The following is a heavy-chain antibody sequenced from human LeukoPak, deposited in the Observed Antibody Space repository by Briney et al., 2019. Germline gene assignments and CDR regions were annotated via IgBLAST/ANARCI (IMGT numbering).Heavy chain of an antibody. J-gene: IGHJ4*02. CDR2: IYYSGST. CDR3: ARGEVARGPFDY. D-gene: IGHD2-15*01. Sequence: SETLSLTCTVSGVSIFSYYWNWIRQPPGKGLEWIGYIYYSGSTNYNPSLKSRVTISVDASKNQFSLKLSSVTAADTAVYYCARGEVARGPFDYWGQGTLVTVSS. V-gene: IGHV4-59*01. CDR1: GVSIFSYY.